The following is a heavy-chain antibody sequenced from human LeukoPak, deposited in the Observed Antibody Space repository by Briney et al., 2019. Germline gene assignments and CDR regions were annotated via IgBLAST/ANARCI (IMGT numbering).Heavy chain of an antibody. CDR2: MRRDGNEI. CDR3: ARGPNSNWSGLDF. D-gene: IGHD6-6*01. CDR1: GFTFSTYW. V-gene: IGHV3-7*01. Sequence: PGGSQRLSCSASGFTFSTYWMSWVRQAPGKGLEWVANMRRDGNEIYYLDSVRGRFTISRDNAKNTLYLQVNNLRAEDTAVYYCARGPNSNWSGLDFWGQGTLLTVSS. J-gene: IGHJ4*02.